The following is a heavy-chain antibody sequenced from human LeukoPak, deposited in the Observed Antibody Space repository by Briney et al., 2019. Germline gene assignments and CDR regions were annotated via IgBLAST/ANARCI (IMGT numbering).Heavy chain of an antibody. CDR2: IIPIFGTA. D-gene: IGHD4-23*01. Sequence: SVKVSCKASGGTFSSYAISWVRQAPGQGLEWMGGIIPIFGTANYAQKFQGRVTITADESTSTAYMELSSLRSEDTAVYYCARGTTVVTSYYYYYMDVWGKGTTVTVSS. V-gene: IGHV1-69*01. CDR1: GGTFSSYA. J-gene: IGHJ6*03. CDR3: ARGTTVVTSYYYYYMDV.